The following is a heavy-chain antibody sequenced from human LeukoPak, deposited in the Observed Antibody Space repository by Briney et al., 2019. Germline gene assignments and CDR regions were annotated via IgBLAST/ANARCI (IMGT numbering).Heavy chain of an antibody. CDR3: ARLDYFDSSGPYI. J-gene: IGHJ3*02. V-gene: IGHV7-4-1*02. D-gene: IGHD3-22*01. CDR1: GYTFTRHA. CDR2: INTNTGNP. Sequence: GASVKVSCKASGYTFTRHAMNWVRQAPGHGLEWMGWINTNTGNPTYAQGFTGRFVFSLDTSVNTAYLQISSLKAEDTAVYYCARLDYFDSSGPYIWGQGTMVTVSS.